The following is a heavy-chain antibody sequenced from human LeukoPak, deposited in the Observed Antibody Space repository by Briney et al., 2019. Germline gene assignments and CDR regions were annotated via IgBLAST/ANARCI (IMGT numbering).Heavy chain of an antibody. CDR1: GFTFSSYA. D-gene: IGHD1-1*01. J-gene: IGHJ6*02. V-gene: IGHV3-23*01. CDR2: ISGSGGST. Sequence: QPGGSLRLSCAASGFTFSSYAMSWVRQAPGKGLEWVSAISGSGGSTYYADSVKGRFTISRDNSKNTLYLQMNSLRAEDTAVYYCARGQLEWENYYYGMDVWGQGTTVTVSS. CDR3: ARGQLEWENYYYGMDV.